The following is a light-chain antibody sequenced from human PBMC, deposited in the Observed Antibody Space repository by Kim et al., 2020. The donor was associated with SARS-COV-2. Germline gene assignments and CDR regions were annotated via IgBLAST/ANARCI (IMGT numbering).Light chain of an antibody. CDR3: QQYYLSPNT. V-gene: IGKV4-1*01. J-gene: IGKJ2*01. Sequence: IVMTQSPGSLALSLGERATINCKSSQGILDRSNNKNKLAWYQQRPGQPPKLLIYWVSTRESGVPDRFSGSGSGTDFTLTISSLEAEDVADYYCQQYYLSPNTFGQGTKLEI. CDR2: WVS. CDR1: QGILDRSNNKNK.